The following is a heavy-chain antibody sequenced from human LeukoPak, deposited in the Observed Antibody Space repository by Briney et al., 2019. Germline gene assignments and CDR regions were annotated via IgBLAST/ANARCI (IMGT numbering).Heavy chain of an antibody. V-gene: IGHV1-2*02. Sequence: ASVKVSCKASGYTFTCYYMHWVRQAPGQGLEWMGLINPNSGGTNYAQKFRGRVTMTRDTSISTVYMELSRLRSDDTAVYSCATGLKDYYGSASDYWGQGTLVTVSS. CDR3: ATGLKDYYGSASDY. CDR1: GYTFTCYY. CDR2: INPNSGGT. D-gene: IGHD3-10*01. J-gene: IGHJ4*02.